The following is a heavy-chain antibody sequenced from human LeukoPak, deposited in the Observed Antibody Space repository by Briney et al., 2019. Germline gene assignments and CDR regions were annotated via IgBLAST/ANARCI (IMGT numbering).Heavy chain of an antibody. Sequence: GGSLRLSCRALGFTFSTYGMHWFRQSPGKGLEGVASIGYDGSKEYYADSVKGRFTISRDNSKNTLYLQMNSLRAEDAAVYYCAKELRYYDSSGYYDDYWGQGTLVTVSS. CDR2: IGYDGSKE. D-gene: IGHD3-22*01. CDR3: AKELRYYDSSGYYDDY. CDR1: GFTFSTYG. J-gene: IGHJ4*02. V-gene: IGHV3-30*02.